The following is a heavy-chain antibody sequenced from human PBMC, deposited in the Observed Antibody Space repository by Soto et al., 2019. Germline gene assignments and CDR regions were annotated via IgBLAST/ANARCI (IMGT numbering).Heavy chain of an antibody. D-gene: IGHD2-8*01. CDR2: FYHSGTT. CDR1: GDSLKNYF. J-gene: IGHJ4*02. Sequence: PSETLSRTCTVSGDSLKNYFWSWVRQPPGKGLEWIGHFYHSGTTNYSPALKSRVTISIDQSKNQFSLRLNSVTAADTAVYFCARDPGYCTNGVCPIFDFWGQGIPVT. V-gene: IGHV4-59*01. CDR3: ARDPGYCTNGVCPIFDF.